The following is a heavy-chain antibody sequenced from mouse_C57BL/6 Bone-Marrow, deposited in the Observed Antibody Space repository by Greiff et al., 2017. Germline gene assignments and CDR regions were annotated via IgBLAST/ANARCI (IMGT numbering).Heavy chain of an antibody. CDR1: GYTFTSSW. CDR2: IDPSDSYT. J-gene: IGHJ2*01. V-gene: IGHV1-69*01. D-gene: IGHD2-3*01. CDR3: AREDDGYYPDY. Sequence: QVQLQQPGAELVMPGASVKLSCKASGYTFTSSWMHWVKQRPGQGLEWIGEIDPSDSYTNYNQKFKGKSTLTVDKSSSTAYMQLSSLTSEDSAVYYCAREDDGYYPDYWGQGTTLTVSS.